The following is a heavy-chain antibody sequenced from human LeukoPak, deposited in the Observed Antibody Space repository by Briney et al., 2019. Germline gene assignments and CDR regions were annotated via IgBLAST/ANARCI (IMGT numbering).Heavy chain of an antibody. Sequence: ASVKVSCKASGYTFTGYYMHWVRQAPGQGLEWMGWINPNSGGTNYAQKFQGRVAMTRDTSISTAYMELSRLRSDDTAVYYCASYDSSGGEFDYWGQGTLVTVSS. J-gene: IGHJ4*02. V-gene: IGHV1-2*02. CDR3: ASYDSSGGEFDY. CDR1: GYTFTGYY. CDR2: INPNSGGT. D-gene: IGHD3-22*01.